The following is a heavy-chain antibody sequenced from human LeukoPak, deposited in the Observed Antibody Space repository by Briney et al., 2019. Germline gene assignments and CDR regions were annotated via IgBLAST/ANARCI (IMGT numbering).Heavy chain of an antibody. J-gene: IGHJ4*02. Sequence: PSETLSLTCTVSGGSITSGTFYWGWIRQPPGKGLDWIGTFYYSGSTYYNPSLKSRVTISVDTSKNQFSLKLSSVTAADTAVYYCARDLFDGYKDYWGQGTLVTVSS. CDR3: ARDLFDGYKDY. V-gene: IGHV4-39*07. D-gene: IGHD5-24*01. CDR2: FYYSGST. CDR1: GGSITSGTFY.